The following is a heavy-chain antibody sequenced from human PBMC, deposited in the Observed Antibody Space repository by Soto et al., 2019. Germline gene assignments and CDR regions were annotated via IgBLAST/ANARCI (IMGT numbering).Heavy chain of an antibody. Sequence: PGGSLRLSCAASGFTVSSNYMSWVRQAPGKGLEWVSVIYSGGSTYYADSVKGRFTISRANSKNTLYLQMNSQRAEDTAVYYCGRGGRKFDLWSGYYWFDPWGQGTLVTVSS. V-gene: IGHV3-53*01. CDR1: GFTVSSNY. D-gene: IGHD3-3*01. J-gene: IGHJ5*02. CDR2: IYSGGST. CDR3: GRGGRKFDLWSGYYWFDP.